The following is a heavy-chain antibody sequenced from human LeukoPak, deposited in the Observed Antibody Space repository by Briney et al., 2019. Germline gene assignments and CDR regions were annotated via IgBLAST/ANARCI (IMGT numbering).Heavy chain of an antibody. CDR1: GGSISSSSYY. CDR2: IYYSGST. CDR3: ARHEEDSYYSY. J-gene: IGHJ4*02. Sequence: SETLSLACTVSGGSISSSSYYWGWIRQPPGKGLEWIGSIYYSGSTYYNPSLKSRVTISVDTSKNQFSLKLSSVTAADTAVYYCARHEEDSYYSYWGQGTLVTVSS. V-gene: IGHV4-39*01. D-gene: IGHD5-18*01.